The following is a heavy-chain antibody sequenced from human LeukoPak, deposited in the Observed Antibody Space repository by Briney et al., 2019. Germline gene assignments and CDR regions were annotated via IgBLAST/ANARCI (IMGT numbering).Heavy chain of an antibody. V-gene: IGHV3-23*01. CDR1: GFTFSSYA. D-gene: IGHD3-3*01. CDR3: AKASNHDFWSGYYVDY. CDR2: ISGSGGST. J-gene: IGHJ4*02. Sequence: GGSLRLSCAASGFTFSSYAMSWVRQSPGKGLEWVSAISGSGGSTYYADSVKGRFTISRDNSKNTLYLQMNSLRAEDTAVYYCAKASNHDFWSGYYVDYWGQGTLVTVSS.